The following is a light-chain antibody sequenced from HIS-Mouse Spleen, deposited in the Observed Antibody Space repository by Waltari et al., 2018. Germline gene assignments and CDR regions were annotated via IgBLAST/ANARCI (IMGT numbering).Light chain of an antibody. CDR3: CSYAGSSTWV. Sequence: QSALTQPASVSGSPGQSITISCTGTSSDVGSYNLVSWYPTQPDKAPKLMIYEGSKRPSGVSNRFSGSKSGNTASLTISGLQAEDEADYYCCSYAGSSTWVFGGGTKLTVL. J-gene: IGLJ3*02. CDR1: SSDVGSYNL. V-gene: IGLV2-23*01. CDR2: EGS.